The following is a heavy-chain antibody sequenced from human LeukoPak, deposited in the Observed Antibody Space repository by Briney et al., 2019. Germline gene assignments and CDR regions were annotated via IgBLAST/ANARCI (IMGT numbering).Heavy chain of an antibody. Sequence: GGSLRLSCAASGFTFSSYAMSWVRQAPGKGLEWVSAISGSGGSTYCADSVKGRFTISRDNSKNTLYLQMNSLRAEDTAVYYCAKDRRYDVLTGYSYFDYWGQGTLVTVSS. V-gene: IGHV3-23*01. CDR2: ISGSGGST. J-gene: IGHJ4*02. D-gene: IGHD3-9*01. CDR3: AKDRRYDVLTGYSYFDY. CDR1: GFTFSSYA.